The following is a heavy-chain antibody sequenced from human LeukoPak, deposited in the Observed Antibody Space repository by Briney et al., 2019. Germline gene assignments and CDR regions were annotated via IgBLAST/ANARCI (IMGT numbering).Heavy chain of an antibody. Sequence: SETLSLTCTVSGGSISSYYWSWIQQPPGKGLEWIGYIYYSGSTNYNPSPKSRVTISVDTSKNQFSLKLSSVTAADTAVYYCARSDASGWYHDDFDYWGQGTLVTVSS. CDR3: ARSDASGWYHDDFDY. V-gene: IGHV4-59*08. J-gene: IGHJ4*02. CDR1: GGSISSYY. CDR2: IYYSGST. D-gene: IGHD6-19*01.